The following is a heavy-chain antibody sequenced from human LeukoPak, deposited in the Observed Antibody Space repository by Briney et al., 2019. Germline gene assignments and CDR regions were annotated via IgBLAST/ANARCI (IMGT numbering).Heavy chain of an antibody. V-gene: IGHV1-18*01. CDR3: ARDQDYYDSSGYYSRPFDY. Sequence: GASMKVSCKASGYTFTSYGISWVRQAPGQGLERMGWISAYNGNTNYAQKLQGGVTMTTDTSTSTAYMELRSLRSDDTAVCYCARDQDYYDSSGYYSRPFDYWGQGTLVTVSS. CDR1: GYTFTSYG. J-gene: IGHJ4*02. D-gene: IGHD3-22*01. CDR2: ISAYNGNT.